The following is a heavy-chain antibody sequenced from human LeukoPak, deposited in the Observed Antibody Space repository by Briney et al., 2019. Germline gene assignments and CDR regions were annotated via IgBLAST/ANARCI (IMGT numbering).Heavy chain of an antibody. V-gene: IGHV4-4*02. CDR2: IYHSGST. D-gene: IGHD3-22*01. CDR1: GGSISSSNW. J-gene: IGHJ4*02. CDR3: AITPGHFDSTRNYYPFDY. Sequence: SGTLSLTCAVSGGSISSSNWWSWVRQPPGNGLEWIGEIYHSGSTNYNPSLKSRVTISVDKSKNQFSLKLNSVTAADTAVYYCAITPGHFDSTRNYYPFDYWGQGTLVTVSS.